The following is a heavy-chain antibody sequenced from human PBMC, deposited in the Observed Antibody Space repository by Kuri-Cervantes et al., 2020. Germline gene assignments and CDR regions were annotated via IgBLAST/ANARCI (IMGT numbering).Heavy chain of an antibody. V-gene: IGHV3-11*04. D-gene: IGHD2-2*01. J-gene: IGHJ5*02. Sequence: GESLKISCAASGFTFDDYAMHWVRQAPGKGLEWVSYISSDGSSIYYADSVKGRFTISRDNAKNSLYLEMNSLRAEDTAVYYCARWSCSTTSCSARGGFDPWGQGILVTVSS. CDR1: GFTFDDYA. CDR3: ARWSCSTTSCSARGGFDP. CDR2: ISSDGSSI.